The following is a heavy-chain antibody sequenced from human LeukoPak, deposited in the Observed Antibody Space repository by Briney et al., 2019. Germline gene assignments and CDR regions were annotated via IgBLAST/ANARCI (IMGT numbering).Heavy chain of an antibody. V-gene: IGHV1-46*01. CDR2: INPNGGST. CDR3: ARRGACSGSSCNLDY. CDR1: GYTFTSYY. Sequence: ASVKVSCKASGYTFTSYYIHWVRQAPGQGFEWMGIINPNGGSTSYAQKFQGRVTMTRDTSTSTVYSELSNLRSEDTAVYYCARRGACSGSSCNLDYWGQGTQVTVSS. D-gene: IGHD2-15*01. J-gene: IGHJ4*02.